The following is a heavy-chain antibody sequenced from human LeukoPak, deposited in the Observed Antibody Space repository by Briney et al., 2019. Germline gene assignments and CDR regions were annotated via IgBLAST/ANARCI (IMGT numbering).Heavy chain of an antibody. CDR3: ARNGYGSGSSW. CDR2: IYYSGST. CDR1: GGSISSSRYY. Sequence: SETLSLTCTVSGGSISSSRYYWGWIRQPPGKGLEWIGSIYYSGSTYYNPSLKSRVTISEDTSKNQFSLKLSSVTAADTAVYYCARNGYGSGSSWWGQGTLVTVSS. D-gene: IGHD3-10*01. J-gene: IGHJ4*02. V-gene: IGHV4-39*07.